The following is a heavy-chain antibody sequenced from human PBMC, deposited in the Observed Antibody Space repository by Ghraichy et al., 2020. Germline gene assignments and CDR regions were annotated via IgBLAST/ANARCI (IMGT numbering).Heavy chain of an antibody. V-gene: IGHV4-4*09. CDR1: GASILTYY. Sequence: SETLSLTCTVSGASILTYYWSWFRQSPGKGLEWIGHVYTTGDAKYNPSLKSRVTLSVDTSNSKFSLRLTSVTAADTAFYYCARRILVEDYFDFWGQGMLVTVSS. J-gene: IGHJ4*02. D-gene: IGHD2-2*01. CDR2: VYTTGDA. CDR3: ARRILVEDYFDF.